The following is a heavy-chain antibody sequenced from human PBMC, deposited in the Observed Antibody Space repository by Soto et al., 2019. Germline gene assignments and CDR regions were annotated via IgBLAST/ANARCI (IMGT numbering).Heavy chain of an antibody. D-gene: IGHD2-2*01. CDR2: INSSGRT. Sequence: QVQLQESGPGLVKPSQTLSLTCSVSGDSISSSDSYWSLIRQPPGKGLEWIGYINSSGRTYYKPSLKRRVSIAIDTSKNQFSLRLTSVTVADAAVYFCARFSTLGKDYGVDGWGQGTTVTVSS. J-gene: IGHJ6*02. V-gene: IGHV4-30-4*01. CDR1: GDSISSSDSY. CDR3: ARFSTLGKDYGVDG.